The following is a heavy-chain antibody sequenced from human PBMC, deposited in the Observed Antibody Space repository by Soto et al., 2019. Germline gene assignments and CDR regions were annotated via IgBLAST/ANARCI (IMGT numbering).Heavy chain of an antibody. Sequence: EEQLLESGGGLIQPGGSLRLSCAASGFAIYNYARAWVRQAPGKGLEWVSGISDSGISIYYTDSVKGRFTISRDNSKNTLFLQMDSLRGEDTALYYCAKDARRTDLLGQWVGWGQGTLVTVSS. CDR3: AKDARRTDLLGQWVG. CDR1: GFAIYNYA. V-gene: IGHV3-23*01. D-gene: IGHD1-26*01. J-gene: IGHJ4*02. CDR2: ISDSGISI.